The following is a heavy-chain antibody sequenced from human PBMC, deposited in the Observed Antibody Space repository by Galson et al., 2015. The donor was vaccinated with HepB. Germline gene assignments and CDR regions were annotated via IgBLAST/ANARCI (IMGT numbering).Heavy chain of an antibody. D-gene: IGHD3-22*01. CDR3: ARPYYYNSFTHYGMDV. Sequence: SVKVSCKASGYTFTSYGISWVRQAPGQGLEWMGRISDYNVNTNYAQKLQGRVTMTTDTSTSTAYMELRSLRYDDTAVYYCARPYYYNSFTHYGMDVWGQGTTVTVSS. CDR2: ISDYNVNT. CDR1: GYTFTSYG. J-gene: IGHJ6*02. V-gene: IGHV1-18*04.